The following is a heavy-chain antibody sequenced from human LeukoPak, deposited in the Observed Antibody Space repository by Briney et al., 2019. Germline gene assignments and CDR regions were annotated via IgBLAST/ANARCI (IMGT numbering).Heavy chain of an antibody. CDR2: VYWDDDK. D-gene: IGHD6-13*01. Sequence: SGPTLVKPTQTLTLTCTFSGLSLSTGAVGVGWIRQPPGKALEWLALVYWDDDKRYSPSLKSRLTITKDTSKNQVVLTMTNMDPADTATYYGAHFLRGIFDIWGQGTMVTVSS. J-gene: IGHJ3*02. V-gene: IGHV2-5*02. CDR3: AHFLRGIFDI. CDR1: GLSLSTGAVG.